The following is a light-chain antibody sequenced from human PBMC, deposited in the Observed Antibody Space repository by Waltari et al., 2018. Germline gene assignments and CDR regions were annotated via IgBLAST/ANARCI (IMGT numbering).Light chain of an antibody. V-gene: IGKV3-20*01. Sequence: EIVLTQSPGTLSLSPGERATLSCRASQGVGKYLAWYQQRPGQAPRLLLYHTSIRATGIPDRFSGSGYGTDFSLTISRLEPEDFGVYFCQEDDFLPATFGQGTTVEIK. CDR1: QGVGKY. CDR3: QEDDFLPAT. CDR2: HTS. J-gene: IGKJ1*01.